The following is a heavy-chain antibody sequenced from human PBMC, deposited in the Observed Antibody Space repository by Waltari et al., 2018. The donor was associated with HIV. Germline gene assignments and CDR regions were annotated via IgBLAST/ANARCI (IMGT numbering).Heavy chain of an antibody. CDR2: IYYSWST. V-gene: IGHV4-30-4*01. CDR3: ARDPRIAAADPYWYFDL. J-gene: IGHJ2*01. D-gene: IGHD6-13*01. Sequence: QVQLQESGPGLVKPSQTLSLTCTVSGGSISSGDYYWSWIRQPPGKGLEWIGYIYYSWSTYYNPSLKIRVTISVDTSKNQFSLKLSSVTAADTAVYYCARDPRIAAADPYWYFDLWGRGTLVTVSS. CDR1: GGSISSGDYY.